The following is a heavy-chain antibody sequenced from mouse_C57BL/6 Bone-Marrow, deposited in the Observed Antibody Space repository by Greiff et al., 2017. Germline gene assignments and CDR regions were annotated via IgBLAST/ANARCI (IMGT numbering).Heavy chain of an antibody. Sequence: LQESGPGLVQPSQCLSITCTASGFSLTSYGVPWVRQSPGKGLEWLGAIWSGGSSDYNAAFISRLSTSKDNSTSQVFFKMNSLQDDDTAIYYCVRNWGGHSVYYFDYWGQGTTLTVSA. D-gene: IGHD1-1*02. V-gene: IGHV2-2*01. J-gene: IGHJ2*01. CDR1: GFSLTSYG. CDR3: VRNWGGHSVYYFDY. CDR2: IWSGGSS.